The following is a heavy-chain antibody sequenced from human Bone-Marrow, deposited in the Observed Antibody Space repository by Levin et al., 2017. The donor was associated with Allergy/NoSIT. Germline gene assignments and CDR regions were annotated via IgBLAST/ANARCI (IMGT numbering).Heavy chain of an antibody. CDR3: AWMVVDAVSDSQYDSGFDV. CDR1: GYNFPSYW. CDR2: IYTFDYDT. V-gene: IGHV5-51*01. Sequence: GESLKISCQASGYNFPSYWIAWVRQVPGKGLEWVGSIYTFDYDTIYSPSFQGQVTFSADKSISTAYLQWCSLKTSDSGIYYWAWMVVDAVSDSQYDSGFDVWGQGATVTVSS. J-gene: IGHJ6*02. D-gene: IGHD2-21*01.